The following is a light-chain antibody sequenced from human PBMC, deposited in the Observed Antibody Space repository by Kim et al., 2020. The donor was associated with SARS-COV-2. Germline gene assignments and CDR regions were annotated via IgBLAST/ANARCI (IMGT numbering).Light chain of an antibody. CDR1: ALPKKS. CDR3: YSTDRSARSGNQRA. Sequence: SYELTQPPSVSVSPGQTARITCSGNALPKKSASWYQQKSGQAPVLVIYEENKRPSGIPERFSGSSSGTMATLTISGAQVEDEADYYCYSTDRSARSGNQRAFGGGTQLTVL. CDR2: EEN. V-gene: IGLV3-10*01. J-gene: IGLJ2*01.